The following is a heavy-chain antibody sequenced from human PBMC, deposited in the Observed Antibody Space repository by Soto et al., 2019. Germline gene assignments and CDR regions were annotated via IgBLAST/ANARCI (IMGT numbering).Heavy chain of an antibody. CDR3: ARVTRDYGSGMDV. V-gene: IGHV4-4*07. J-gene: IGHJ6*02. D-gene: IGHD3-10*01. Sequence: QVQLQESGPGLVKPSETLSLTCTVSGGSISSYYWSWIRQPAGKGLEWIGRIYTSGSTNYNPSLKSRVSMSVDTSRNRFSLTLSSVTAADTAVYYCARVTRDYGSGMDVWGQGTTVTVSS. CDR1: GGSISSYY. CDR2: IYTSGST.